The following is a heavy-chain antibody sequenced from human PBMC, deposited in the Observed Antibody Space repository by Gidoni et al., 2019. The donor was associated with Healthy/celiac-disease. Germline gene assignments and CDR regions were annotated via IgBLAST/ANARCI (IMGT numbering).Heavy chain of an antibody. D-gene: IGHD3-3*01. J-gene: IGHJ4*02. CDR2: ISSSSSTI. CDR3: ARGWKRGLRFLEWDSGAGLCYFDY. Sequence: SCAASGFTFSSDSMNWFRQAPGKGLEWVSYISSSSSTIYYADSVKGRFTNSRDNTKNSLYLKMNSLRDEDTAVYYCARGWKRGLRFLEWDSGAGLCYFDYWGQGTLVTVSS. CDR1: GFTFSSDS. V-gene: IGHV3-48*02.